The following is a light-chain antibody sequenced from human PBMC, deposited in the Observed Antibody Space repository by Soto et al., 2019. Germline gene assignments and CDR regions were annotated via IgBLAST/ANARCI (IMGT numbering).Light chain of an antibody. CDR3: QQYGSSPWT. CDR1: QSVSSSY. Sequence: EIVLTQSPGTLSLSPGERATLSCRASQSVSSSYLAWYQQKPGQAPRPLIYGASSRAVGIPDRFSGSGSGTDFPLTISRLEPEDFAVCFCQQYGSSPWTFGQGTKVEIK. J-gene: IGKJ1*01. CDR2: GAS. V-gene: IGKV3-20*01.